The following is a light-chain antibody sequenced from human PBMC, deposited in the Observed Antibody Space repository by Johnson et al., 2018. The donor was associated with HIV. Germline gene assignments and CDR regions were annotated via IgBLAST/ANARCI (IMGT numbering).Light chain of an antibody. V-gene: IGLV1-51*02. CDR2: ENN. CDR3: GAWESSLNTYV. Sequence: QAVLTQPPSVSAAAGQKVTISCSGSSSNIGNNYVAWYQQVPGTAPKLLIYENNKRPSGIPDRFSGSKSGTSASLGITGLQTGDEADYYCGAWESSLNTYVCGTGTKVTVL. CDR1: SSNIGNNY. J-gene: IGLJ1*01.